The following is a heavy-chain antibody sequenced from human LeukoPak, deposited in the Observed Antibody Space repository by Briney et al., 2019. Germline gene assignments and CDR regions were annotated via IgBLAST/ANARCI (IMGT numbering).Heavy chain of an antibody. CDR3: VTTMIRGVINEWFDP. CDR2: ISSSGSTI. CDR1: GFTFSSYE. J-gene: IGHJ5*02. D-gene: IGHD3-10*01. V-gene: IGHV3-48*03. Sequence: GGSLRLSCAASGFTFSSYEMNWVRQAPGKGLEWVSYISSSGSTIYYADSVKGRFTISRDNAKNSLYLQMNSLRAEDTAVYYCVTTMIRGVINEWFDPWGQGTLITVSS.